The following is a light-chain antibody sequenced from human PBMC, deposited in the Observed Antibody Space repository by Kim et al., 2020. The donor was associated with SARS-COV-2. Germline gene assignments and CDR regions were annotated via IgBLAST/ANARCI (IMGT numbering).Light chain of an antibody. V-gene: IGKV3-15*01. Sequence: EIVMTQSPATLSVSPGGRVTITCRASQSVNSSLAWFQQKPGQAPRLFIYVASARATGIPTRFSGSGSGTEFTLTISSLQSDDFAAYYCQQYNNWSRTFGGGTKVDIK. CDR1: QSVNSS. CDR2: VAS. J-gene: IGKJ4*01. CDR3: QQYNNWSRT.